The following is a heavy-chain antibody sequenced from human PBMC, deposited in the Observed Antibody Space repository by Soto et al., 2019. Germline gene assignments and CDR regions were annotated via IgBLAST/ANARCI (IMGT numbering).Heavy chain of an antibody. Sequence: QVQLVESGGGVVQPGRSLRLSCVASGFAFSNSGMHWVRQAPGKGLEWVAVIWYDGSNKYYADSVKGRFTISRDNSNNTLYLQMTSMRVEDTAVYYCARAHSSGWYDYWGQGTQVTVSS. CDR1: GFAFSNSG. D-gene: IGHD6-19*01. V-gene: IGHV3-33*01. J-gene: IGHJ4*02. CDR2: IWYDGSNK. CDR3: ARAHSSGWYDY.